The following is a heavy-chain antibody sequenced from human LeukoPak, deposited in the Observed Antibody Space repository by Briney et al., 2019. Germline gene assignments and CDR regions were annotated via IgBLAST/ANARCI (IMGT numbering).Heavy chain of an antibody. D-gene: IGHD5-24*01. Sequence: ASVKVSCKASGYTITNNYMHWVRQAPGQGLEWMGVINPSCTGTSYAQKFQGRITMSSDTSTSTVYMELSSLRSEDTAFYYCATDHSMANTAWWFDPWGQGTLVTVSS. CDR2: INPSCTGT. CDR3: ATDHSMANTAWWFDP. V-gene: IGHV1-46*01. J-gene: IGHJ5*02. CDR1: GYTITNNY.